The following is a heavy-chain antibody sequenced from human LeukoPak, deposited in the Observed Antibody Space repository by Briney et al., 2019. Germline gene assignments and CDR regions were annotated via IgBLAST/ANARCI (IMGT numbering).Heavy chain of an antibody. D-gene: IGHD2-15*01. CDR3: ARGYCSGDSCFDNLDY. Sequence: GGSLRLSCAASGFTFSSYNMNWVRQAPGKGLEWVSSIRSTSNYIYYADSVKGRFTISRDNAKNSLYLQMNSLRAEDTAVYYCARGYCSGDSCFDNLDYWGQGTLVTVSS. V-gene: IGHV3-21*01. CDR1: GFTFSSYN. J-gene: IGHJ4*02. CDR2: IRSTSNYI.